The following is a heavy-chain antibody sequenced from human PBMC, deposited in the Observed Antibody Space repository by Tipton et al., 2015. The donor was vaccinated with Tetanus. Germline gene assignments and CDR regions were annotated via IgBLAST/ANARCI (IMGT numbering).Heavy chain of an antibody. CDR3: ARLSSSANDAHGLDI. V-gene: IGHV4-39*02. CDR1: GGSISSTNYY. Sequence: TLSLTCTVSGGSISSTNYYWGWIRQAPGKGLEWIGSIYYNGNTYYNPALTSRVTMSVDTSKIHFFLRLSSVTAADTAVYYCARLSSSANDAHGLDIWGQGTMVTVSS. D-gene: IGHD3-22*01. J-gene: IGHJ3*02. CDR2: IYYNGNT.